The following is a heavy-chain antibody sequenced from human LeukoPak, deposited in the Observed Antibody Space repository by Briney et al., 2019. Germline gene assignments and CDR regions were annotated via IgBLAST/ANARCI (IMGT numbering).Heavy chain of an antibody. J-gene: IGHJ4*02. CDR3: ARVGWLQTTSIDY. CDR2: INHSGST. D-gene: IGHD5-12*01. CDR1: GGSFSGYY. V-gene: IGHV4-34*01. Sequence: PSETLSLTCAVYGGSFSGYYWSWIRQPPGKGLEWIGEINHSGSTNYNPSLKSRVTISVDTSKNQFSLKLSSVTAADTAVYYCARVGWLQTTSIDYWGQGTLVTVSS.